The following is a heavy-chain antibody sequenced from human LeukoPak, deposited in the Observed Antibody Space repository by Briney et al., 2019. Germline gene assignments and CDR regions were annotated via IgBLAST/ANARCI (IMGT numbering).Heavy chain of an antibody. CDR1: GGSITNNY. Sequence: SETLSLTCSVSGGSITNNYWTWIRQPPGKGLEWVGYMYYNGSTNYNPSLKSRVTISVDTSKIQFSLKLSSVTAADTAVYYCARTYYDILTGYYMPLDVWGQGTTVTVSS. D-gene: IGHD3-9*01. J-gene: IGHJ6*02. CDR3: ARTYYDILTGYYMPLDV. CDR2: MYYNGST. V-gene: IGHV4-59*08.